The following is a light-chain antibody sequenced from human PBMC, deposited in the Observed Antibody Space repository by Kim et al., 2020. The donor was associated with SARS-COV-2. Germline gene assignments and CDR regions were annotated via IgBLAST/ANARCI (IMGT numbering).Light chain of an antibody. CDR1: RLGDKY. J-gene: IGLJ2*01. CDR2: EDT. Sequence: VSPGQTASITCSGVRLGDKYVCWYRQKPGQSPVLVMYEDTKRPSGIPERFSGSKSGSTATLTISGAQAMDEADYYCQAWDNRVTLVFGGGTQLTVL. CDR3: QAWDNRVTLV. V-gene: IGLV3-1*01.